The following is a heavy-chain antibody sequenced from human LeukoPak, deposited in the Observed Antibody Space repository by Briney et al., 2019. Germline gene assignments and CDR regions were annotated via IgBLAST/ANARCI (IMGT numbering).Heavy chain of an antibody. Sequence: GGSLRLSCVASGLTFSNAWMTWVRQAPGKGLEWVGLIRSKTDGGTTDYAAPLKDRFTILRDDSKSTLFLQMNSLKADDTAMYYCATDTATEARHIWGQGTTVTVSS. CDR1: GLTFSNAW. J-gene: IGHJ3*02. V-gene: IGHV3-15*01. CDR2: IRSKTDGGTT. CDR3: ATDTATEARHI. D-gene: IGHD2-21*02.